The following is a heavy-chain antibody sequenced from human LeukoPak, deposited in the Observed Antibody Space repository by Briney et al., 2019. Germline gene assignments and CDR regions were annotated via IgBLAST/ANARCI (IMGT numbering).Heavy chain of an antibody. CDR1: GYTFTSYG. J-gene: IGHJ4*02. D-gene: IGHD5-24*01. CDR2: ISAYNGNT. Sequence: ASVKVSCKASGYTFTSYGISWVRQAPGQGLEWMGWISAYNGNTNYAQKLQGRVTMTTDTSTSTACMELRSLRSDDTAVYYCARDGPDPSGYNSFDYWGQGTLVTVSS. CDR3: ARDGPDPSGYNSFDY. V-gene: IGHV1-18*01.